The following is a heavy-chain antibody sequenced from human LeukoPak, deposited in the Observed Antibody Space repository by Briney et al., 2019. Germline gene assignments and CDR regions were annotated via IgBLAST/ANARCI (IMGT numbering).Heavy chain of an antibody. J-gene: IGHJ4*02. Sequence: RPGGSLRLSCAASGFTFSDYWMRWMRQAPGKGLEWVANIKYDGDEEYYVDSVKGRFTISRDNAKNSLYLQLNSLRVEDTAVYYCKSGGAAPGSFDNWGQGTLVTVSP. D-gene: IGHD6-13*01. CDR3: KSGGAAPGSFDN. CDR2: IKYDGDEE. CDR1: GFTFSDYW. V-gene: IGHV3-7*01.